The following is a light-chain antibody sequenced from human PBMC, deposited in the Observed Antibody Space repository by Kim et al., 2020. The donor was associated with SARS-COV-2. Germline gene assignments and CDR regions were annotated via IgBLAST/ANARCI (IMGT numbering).Light chain of an antibody. CDR2: SAS. Sequence: DIQMTQSPSSLSASVGDRVTITCRATQGISNYLAWYQQKPGEVPKVLIYSASTLQSGVPSRFSGSGSGTDFTLSISSLQPEDVATYYCQKYNSDPRTFGQGTKVDIK. V-gene: IGKV1-27*01. J-gene: IGKJ1*01. CDR1: QGISNY. CDR3: QKYNSDPRT.